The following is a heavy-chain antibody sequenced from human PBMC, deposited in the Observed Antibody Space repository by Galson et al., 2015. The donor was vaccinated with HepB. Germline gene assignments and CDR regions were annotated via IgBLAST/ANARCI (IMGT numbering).Heavy chain of an antibody. J-gene: IGHJ4*02. CDR3: TTGVSYYGSGSYYLIDY. V-gene: IGHV3-21*03. CDR2: ISSSSSYI. D-gene: IGHD3-10*01. Sequence: SLRLSCAASGFTFSSYSMNWVRQAPGKGLEWVSSISSSSSYIYYADSVKGRFTISRDDSKNTLYLQMNSLKTEDTAVYYCTTGVSYYGSGSYYLIDYWGQGTLVTVSS. CDR1: GFTFSSYS.